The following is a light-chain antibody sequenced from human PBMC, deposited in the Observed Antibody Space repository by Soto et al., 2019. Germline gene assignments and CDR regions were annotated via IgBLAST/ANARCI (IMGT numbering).Light chain of an antibody. J-gene: IGKJ5*01. Sequence: TQSPSSLSASVGDRVTITCRASQGIRNDLGWYQQKPGQAPRLLIYGASSRATGIPDRFSGSGSGTDFTLTISRLEPEDSAVYYCQQYGSSPTITFGQGTRLEIK. CDR2: GAS. CDR1: QGIRND. CDR3: QQYGSSPTIT. V-gene: IGKV3-20*01.